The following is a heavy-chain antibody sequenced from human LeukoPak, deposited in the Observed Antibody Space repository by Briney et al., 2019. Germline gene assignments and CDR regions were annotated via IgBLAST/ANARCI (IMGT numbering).Heavy chain of an antibody. CDR3: VAAHSSYRRYEDQH. CDR1: GGSISSSDY. Sequence: SETLSLTCSVSGGSISSSDYWGWIRQPPGQGLEWIGTMSYSGTTFYNPSLKSRVTMSVDTSKNQFSLNLRSVTAADTAVYYCVAAHSSYRRYEDQHWGQGTLVTV. V-gene: IGHV4-39*01. CDR2: MSYSGTT. D-gene: IGHD3-16*02. J-gene: IGHJ1*01.